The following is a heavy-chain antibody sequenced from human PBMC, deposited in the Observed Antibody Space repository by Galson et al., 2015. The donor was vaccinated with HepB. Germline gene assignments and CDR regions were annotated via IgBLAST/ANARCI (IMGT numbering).Heavy chain of an antibody. J-gene: IGHJ5*02. D-gene: IGHD2-2*02. CDR2: IYYSGST. Sequence: SETLSLTCAVSGYSISSSNWWGWIRQPPGKGLEWVGYIYYSGSTYYNPSLKSRVTMSVDTSKNQFSLKLSSVTAVDTAVYYCVVVVPAAIGWFDPWGQGTLVTVSS. V-gene: IGHV4-28*01. CDR1: GYSISSSNW. CDR3: VVVVPAAIGWFDP.